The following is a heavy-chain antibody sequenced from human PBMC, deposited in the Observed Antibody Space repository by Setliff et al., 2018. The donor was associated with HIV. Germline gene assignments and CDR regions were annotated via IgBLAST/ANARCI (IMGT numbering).Heavy chain of an antibody. Sequence: PSETLSLTCNVSHSSVSEYYWSWIRQSPGKGLEWIGYVRQGGATKYNPAFQSRVTISLETSKNQVFLSLASVTAADTAVYFCAREDPNTYRPFDYWGQGSL. V-gene: IGHV4-59*02. CDR2: VRQGGAT. CDR3: AREDPNTYRPFDY. CDR1: HSSVSEYY. J-gene: IGHJ4*03.